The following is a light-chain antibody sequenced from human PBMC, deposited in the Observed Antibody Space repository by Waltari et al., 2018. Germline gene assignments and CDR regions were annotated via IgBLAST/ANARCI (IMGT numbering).Light chain of an antibody. CDR2: DAS. CDR1: QSVRNY. Sequence: EIVLTQSPATLSLSPGDRATLSCRASQSVRNYLAWYRQKPGQAPRLLIYDASERAPGIPARFSGSGYGTDFTLTISSLEPDDFAVYYCQHRHNWPPTFTFGQGTKLEVK. CDR3: QHRHNWPPTFT. J-gene: IGKJ2*01. V-gene: IGKV3-11*01.